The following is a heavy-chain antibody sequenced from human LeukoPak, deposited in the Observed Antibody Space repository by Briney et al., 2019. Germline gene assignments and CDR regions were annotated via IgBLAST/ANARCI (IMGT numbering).Heavy chain of an antibody. V-gene: IGHV1-8*01. CDR1: GYTFTSYD. Sequence: GASVKVSCKASGYTFTSYDINWVRQATGQGLEWMGWVNPNSGNTGYAQKFQGRVTMTRNTSIGTAYMELSSLRSDDTAVYYCAREGYSSSSGFDYWGQGTLVTVSS. CDR3: AREGYSSSSGFDY. J-gene: IGHJ4*02. D-gene: IGHD6-6*01. CDR2: VNPNSGNT.